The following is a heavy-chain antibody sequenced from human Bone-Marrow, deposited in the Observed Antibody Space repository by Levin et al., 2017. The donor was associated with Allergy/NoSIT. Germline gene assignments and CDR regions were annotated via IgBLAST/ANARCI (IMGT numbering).Heavy chain of an antibody. CDR3: TRAARMAAAGRWFDP. CDR1: GFIFGDYG. Sequence: GGSLRLSCMTSGFIFGDYGLAWVRQAPGKGLEWLGFIRRKVSGGTTEYATSVKGRFTISRDDSKSIAYLQMNSLKTEDTGVYYGTRAARMAAAGRWFDPWGQGTLVTVSS. D-gene: IGHD6-13*01. CDR2: IRRKVSGGTT. J-gene: IGHJ5*02. V-gene: IGHV3-49*04.